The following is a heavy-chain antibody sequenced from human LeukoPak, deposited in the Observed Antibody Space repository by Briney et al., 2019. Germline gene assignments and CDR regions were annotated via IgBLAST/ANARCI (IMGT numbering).Heavy chain of an antibody. D-gene: IGHD3-10*01. CDR2: IIPIFGTA. J-gene: IGHJ4*02. CDR1: GGTFSSYA. V-gene: IGHV1-69*06. Sequence: ASVKVSCKASGGTFSSYAISWVRQAPGQGLEWMGGIIPIFGTASYTQKFQGRVTITADKSTSTAYMELSSLRSEDTAVYYCAQGRDSTLWFGEVFDYWGQGTLVTVSS. CDR3: AQGRDSTLWFGEVFDY.